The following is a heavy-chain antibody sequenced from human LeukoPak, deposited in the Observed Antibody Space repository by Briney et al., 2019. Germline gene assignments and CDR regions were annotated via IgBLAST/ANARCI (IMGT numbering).Heavy chain of an antibody. D-gene: IGHD3-3*01. V-gene: IGHV3-30*02. CDR3: AKERVRFLEWLSAVGFDY. Sequence: GGSLRLSCAASGFTFSSYGMHWVRQAPGKGLVWVAFIRYDGSNKYYADSVKGRFTISRDNSKNTLYLQMNSLRAEDTAVYYCAKERVRFLEWLSAVGFDYWGQGTLVTVSS. CDR2: IRYDGSNK. J-gene: IGHJ4*02. CDR1: GFTFSSYG.